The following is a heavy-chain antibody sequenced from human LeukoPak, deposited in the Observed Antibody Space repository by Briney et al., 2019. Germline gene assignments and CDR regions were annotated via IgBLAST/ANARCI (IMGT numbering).Heavy chain of an antibody. CDR1: GGSISSSSYY. J-gene: IGHJ2*01. CDR3: ARSSNWGYWYFDL. CDR2: ISSSGSTI. V-gene: IGHV3-11*04. D-gene: IGHD7-27*01. Sequence: LSLTCAVSGGSISSSSYYWGWIRQPPGKGLEWISYISSSGSTIYYADSVKGRFTISRDNAKNSLYLQMNSLRAEDTAVYYCARSSNWGYWYFDLWGRGTLVTVSS.